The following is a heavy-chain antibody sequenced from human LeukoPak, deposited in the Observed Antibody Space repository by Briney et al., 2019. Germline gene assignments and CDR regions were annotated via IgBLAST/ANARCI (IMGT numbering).Heavy chain of an antibody. Sequence: QPSETLSLTCTVSGDSISSGGYYWSWIRQHPGKGLEWIGFIFDGGNTYYNPSLKSRVTISVDTSKNQLSLNLTSVTAADTAVYYCARDRKGWIQIDYWGQGTLVTVSS. CDR2: IFDGGNT. CDR1: GDSISSGGYY. J-gene: IGHJ4*02. CDR3: ARDRKGWIQIDY. D-gene: IGHD5-18*01. V-gene: IGHV4-31*03.